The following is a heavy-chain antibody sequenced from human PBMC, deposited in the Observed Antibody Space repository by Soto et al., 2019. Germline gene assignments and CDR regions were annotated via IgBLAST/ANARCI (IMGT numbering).Heavy chain of an antibody. CDR1: GFTFSSYA. CDR2: ISYDGSNK. Sequence: QVQLVESGGGVVQPGRSLRLSCAASGFTFSSYAMHWVRQAPGKGLEWVAVISYDGSNKYYADSVKGRFTISRDNSKNTLNLQMNRLRAEDTAVYYCARDPGDSSGYSAYSFDYWGQGTLVTVSS. D-gene: IGHD3-22*01. J-gene: IGHJ4*02. V-gene: IGHV3-30-3*01. CDR3: ARDPGDSSGYSAYSFDY.